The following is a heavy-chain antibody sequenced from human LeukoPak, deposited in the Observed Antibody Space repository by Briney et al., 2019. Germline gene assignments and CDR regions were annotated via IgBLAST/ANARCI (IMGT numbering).Heavy chain of an antibody. J-gene: IGHJ5*02. D-gene: IGHD3-10*01. V-gene: IGHV4-38-2*02. Sequence: PSETLSLTCTVSGYSISSGYYWGWIRQPPGKGLEWIGSIYHSGSTYYDPSLKSRVTISVDTSKNQFSLKLSSVTAADTAVYYCARVTRRGSGSYYNGWFDPWGQGTLVTVSS. CDR3: ARVTRRGSGSYYNGWFDP. CDR2: IYHSGST. CDR1: GYSISSGYY.